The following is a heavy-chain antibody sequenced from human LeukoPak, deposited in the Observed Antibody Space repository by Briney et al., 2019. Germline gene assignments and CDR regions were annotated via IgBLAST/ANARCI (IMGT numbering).Heavy chain of an antibody. V-gene: IGHV3-30*02. CDR3: AKAPPEWELIDY. Sequence: QAGGSLRLSCAASGFTFSSYGMHWVRQAPGKGLEWVAFIRYDGSNKYYADSVKGRFTISRDNSKNTLYPQMNSLRAEDTAVYYCAKAPPEWELIDYWGQGTLVTVSS. D-gene: IGHD1-26*01. CDR1: GFTFSSYG. J-gene: IGHJ4*02. CDR2: IRYDGSNK.